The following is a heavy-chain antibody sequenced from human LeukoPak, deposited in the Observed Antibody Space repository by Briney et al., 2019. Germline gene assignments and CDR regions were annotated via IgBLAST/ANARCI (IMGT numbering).Heavy chain of an antibody. CDR2: ISSSSSYI. CDR1: GFTFSSYS. J-gene: IGHJ4*02. Sequence: PGGSLRHSCAASGFTFSSYSMNWVRQAPGKGLEWVSSISSSSSYIYYADSVKGRFTISRDNAKNSLYLQMNSLRAEDTAVYYCARDRDSSGYYYDSYWGQGTLVTVSS. D-gene: IGHD3-22*01. V-gene: IGHV3-21*01. CDR3: ARDRDSSGYYYDSY.